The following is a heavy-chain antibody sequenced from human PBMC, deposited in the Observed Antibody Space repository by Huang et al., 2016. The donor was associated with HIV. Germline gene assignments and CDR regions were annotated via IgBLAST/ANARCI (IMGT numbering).Heavy chain of an antibody. CDR2: VSGRGCNT. Sequence: EVQLLESGGGLVQPGGSLRLSCAASGFTLNSYAMSWVRQAPGMGVEWVAAVSGRGCNTYYADAVKGRFTISRDNSKNTRFLQMSGLRAEDTAVYYCSRDDFWSGYSDYYGLDVWGQGTTVTVSS. CDR1: GFTLNSYA. CDR3: SRDDFWSGYSDYYGLDV. D-gene: IGHD3-3*01. J-gene: IGHJ6*02. V-gene: IGHV3-23*01.